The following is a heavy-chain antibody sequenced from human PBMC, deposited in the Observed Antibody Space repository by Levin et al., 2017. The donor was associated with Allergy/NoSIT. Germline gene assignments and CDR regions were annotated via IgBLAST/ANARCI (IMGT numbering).Heavy chain of an antibody. V-gene: IGHV1-18*01. CDR3: ATDRSTSQY. D-gene: IGHD2-2*01. J-gene: IGHJ4*02. CDR2: INTYNGKT. CDR1: GYRFTNYG. Sequence: GESLKISCKTSGYRFTNYGISWVRQAPGQGLEWMGWINTYNGKTDYAQNFQGRVTMTTDASSSSVYMELKSLKSDDTAIYYCATDRSTSQYWGQGTLVTVSS.